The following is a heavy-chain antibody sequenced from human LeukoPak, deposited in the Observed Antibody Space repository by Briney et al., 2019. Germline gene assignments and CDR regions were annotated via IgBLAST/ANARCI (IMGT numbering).Heavy chain of an antibody. CDR2: MNPNSGNT. CDR1: GNTFTSYD. J-gene: IGHJ6*02. D-gene: IGHD6-13*01. V-gene: IGHV1-8*01. CDR3: ARGDYSSSWSVYYYYYYGMDV. Sequence: ASVKVSCKASGNTFTSYDINWVRQATGQGLEWMGWMNPNSGNTGYAQKFQGRVTMTRNTSISTAYMELSSLRSVDTAVYYCARGDYSSSWSVYYYYYYGMDVWGQGTTATVSS.